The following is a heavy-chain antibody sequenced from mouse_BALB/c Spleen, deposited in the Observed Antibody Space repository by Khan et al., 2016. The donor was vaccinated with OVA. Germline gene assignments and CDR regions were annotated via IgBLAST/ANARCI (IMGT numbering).Heavy chain of an antibody. CDR1: GFTFSSFG. J-gene: IGHJ2*01. D-gene: IGHD2-5*01. CDR3: ARQYSNAFFDY. CDR2: ISSGGSYT. V-gene: IGHV5-6*01. Sequence: EVELVESGGDLVKPGGSLKLSCAASGFTFSSFGMSWIRQTPDKRLAWVATISSGGSYTYYPDSVKGRFTISRDNAKNTLYLQMSSLKSEETAMYYCARQYSNAFFDYWGKGTTLTVSS.